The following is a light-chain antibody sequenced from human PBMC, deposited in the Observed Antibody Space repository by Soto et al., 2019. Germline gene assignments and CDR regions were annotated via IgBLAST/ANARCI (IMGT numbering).Light chain of an antibody. CDR3: QQYGSSPWT. V-gene: IGKV3-20*01. Sequence: EIVLTQSPGTLSLSPGERATLSCRASQSVSSSYLAWYQQKPGQTPRLLIDGASSRATGIPDRFSGSGSATDFTLTISRLEPEDFAVYFCQQYGSSPWTFGPGTKVEIK. CDR2: GAS. CDR1: QSVSSSY. J-gene: IGKJ1*01.